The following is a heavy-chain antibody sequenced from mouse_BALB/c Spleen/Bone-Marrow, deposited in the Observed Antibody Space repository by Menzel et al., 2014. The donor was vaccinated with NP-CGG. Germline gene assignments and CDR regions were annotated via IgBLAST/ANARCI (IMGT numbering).Heavy chain of an antibody. D-gene: IGHD2-4*01. CDR2: IDPPDSET. J-gene: IGHJ2*01. CDR1: GYSFTNYW. Sequence: QVQLKQSGPQLVGPGASVKISCKASGYSFTNYWMHWVKQRPGQGLEWIGMIDPPDSETRLNQKFKDKATLTVDKSSITAYMQLSSPTSEDSAVYYCARYDYGLDYWGQDTTLTVSS. CDR3: ARYDYGLDY. V-gene: IGHV1S126*01.